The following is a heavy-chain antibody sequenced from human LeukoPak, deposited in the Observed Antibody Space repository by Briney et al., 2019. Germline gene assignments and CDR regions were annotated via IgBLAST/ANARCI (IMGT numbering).Heavy chain of an antibody. V-gene: IGHV3-20*04. CDR1: GFTFNDFG. J-gene: IGHJ4*02. D-gene: IGHD3-22*01. CDR3: ARAIDFYDSSGYQAYVAY. CDR2: INWNGDSI. Sequence: GGSLRLSCTASGFTFNDFGMNWVRQIPGKGLEWVSRINWNGDSIGYAASVKGRFTISRDNAKNTLYLQMNSLGVDDTAIYYCARAIDFYDSSGYQAYVAYWGQGTPVTVSS.